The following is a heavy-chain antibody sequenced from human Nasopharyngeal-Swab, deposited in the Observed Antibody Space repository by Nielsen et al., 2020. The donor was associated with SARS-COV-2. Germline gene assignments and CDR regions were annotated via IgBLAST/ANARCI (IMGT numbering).Heavy chain of an antibody. J-gene: IGHJ6*03. CDR2: LSGTGEST. D-gene: IGHD6-13*01. CDR3: AKAWAAAGLSFYYYMEV. V-gene: IGHV3-23*01. Sequence: VRQAPGKGLEWVSTLSGTGESTYYADSVTGRFAISRDNSNNTLYLQMHGLRAEDTAIYFCAKAWAAAGLSFYYYMEVWGKGTTVTVSS.